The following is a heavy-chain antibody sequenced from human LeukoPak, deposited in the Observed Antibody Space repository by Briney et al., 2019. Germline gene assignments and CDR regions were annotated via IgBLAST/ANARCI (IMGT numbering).Heavy chain of an antibody. Sequence: PSETLSLTCTVYGGSFSGYYWNWIRQPPGKGLEWIGEIHHSGSTNYNPSLKSRVTISVGTSKNQFSLKLSSVTAADTAVYYCARHPPFSNGIMFDYWGQGTLVTVSS. V-gene: IGHV4-34*01. CDR1: GGSFSGYY. D-gene: IGHD2-8*01. CDR2: IHHSGST. CDR3: ARHPPFSNGIMFDY. J-gene: IGHJ4*02.